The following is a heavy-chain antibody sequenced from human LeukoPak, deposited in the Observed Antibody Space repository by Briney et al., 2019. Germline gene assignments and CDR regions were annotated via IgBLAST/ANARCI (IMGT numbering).Heavy chain of an antibody. Sequence: PGGSLRLSCAASGFTFSTYAMHWVRQAPGKGLEYVSEISGNGGSTYYSNSVKGRFTISRDNSKNTLYLQMGSLRAEDMAVYYCAREDYDSSGYYFPAFDIWGQGIMVTVSS. CDR1: GFTFSTYA. V-gene: IGHV3-64*01. J-gene: IGHJ3*02. D-gene: IGHD3-22*01. CDR2: ISGNGGST. CDR3: AREDYDSSGYYFPAFDI.